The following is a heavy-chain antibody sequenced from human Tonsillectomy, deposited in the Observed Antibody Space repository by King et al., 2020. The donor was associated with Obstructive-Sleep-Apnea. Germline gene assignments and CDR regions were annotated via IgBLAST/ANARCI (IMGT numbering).Heavy chain of an antibody. CDR3: ARARSRGQWLLTKKKLYYFDY. CDR2: IGTAGDS. J-gene: IGHJ4*02. Sequence: VQLVESGGGLVHPGGSLGLSCAASVFTFSSYDMHWVLQATGKGLGWVLDIGTAGDSYYPGSVKGLFTISRENAKNSFYLQMNILRAGDTAVYYCARARSRGQWLLTKKKLYYFDYWGQGTLVTVSS. V-gene: IGHV3-13*01. CDR1: VFTFSSYD. D-gene: IGHD3-22*01.